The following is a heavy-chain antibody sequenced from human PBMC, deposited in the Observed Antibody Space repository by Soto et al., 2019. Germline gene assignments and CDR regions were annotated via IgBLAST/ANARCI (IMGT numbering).Heavy chain of an antibody. CDR2: MNPGSGDT. J-gene: IGHJ5*02. V-gene: IGHV1-8*01. CDR1: GYSFTNND. CDR3: ARMETFGSLNWFDP. D-gene: IGHD3-16*01. Sequence: ASVKVSCKASGYSFTNNDVSWVRQATGQGLEWMGRMNPGSGDTGYAQKFQGRVTMTRDISIATAYMELSSLRSDDTAIYYCARMETFGSLNWFDPWGQGTLVTAPQ.